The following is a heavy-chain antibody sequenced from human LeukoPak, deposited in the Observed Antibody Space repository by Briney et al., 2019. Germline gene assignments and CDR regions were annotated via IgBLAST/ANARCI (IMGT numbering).Heavy chain of an antibody. V-gene: IGHV1-18*01. D-gene: IGHD1-26*01. CDR3: ARQCGSLCPFDY. CDR2: ISAYNGNT. J-gene: IGHJ4*02. CDR1: GYTFTTYG. Sequence: ASVKVSCKASGYTFTTYGISWVRQAPGQGLEWMGWISAYNGNTNYAQKLQGRVTITTDTSTSTAYMELRSLRSDDTAVYYCARQCGSLCPFDYWGQGTLVTVSS.